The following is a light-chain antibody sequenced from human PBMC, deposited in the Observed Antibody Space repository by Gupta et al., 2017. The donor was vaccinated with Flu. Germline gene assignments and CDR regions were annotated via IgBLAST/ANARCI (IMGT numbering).Light chain of an antibody. CDR3: QSYDSSTVV. CDR2: EDK. V-gene: IGLV6-57*03. CDR1: GGSIATDY. Sequence: NYMLTQPHSVSESPGKTVIISCTRSGGSIATDYVQWYQQRSGSAPTTVIYEDKQRPSGVPDRFSGSIDSSSNSASLTISGLKTEDEDDYYCQSYDSSTVVFGGGTKLTVL. J-gene: IGLJ2*01.